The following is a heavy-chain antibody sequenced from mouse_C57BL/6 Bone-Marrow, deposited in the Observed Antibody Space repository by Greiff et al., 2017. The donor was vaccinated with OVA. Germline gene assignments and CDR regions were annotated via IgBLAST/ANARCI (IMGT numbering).Heavy chain of an antibody. V-gene: IGHV5-4*01. CDR3: ASMVTYYFDY. J-gene: IGHJ2*01. D-gene: IGHD2-2*01. Sequence: EVQLVESGGGLVKPGGSLKLSCAASGFTFSSYAMSWVRQTPEKRLEWVATISDGGSYTYYPDNVKGRFTISRDNAKNNLYLQMSHLKSEDTAMYYCASMVTYYFDYWGQGTTLTVSS. CDR2: ISDGGSYT. CDR1: GFTFSSYA.